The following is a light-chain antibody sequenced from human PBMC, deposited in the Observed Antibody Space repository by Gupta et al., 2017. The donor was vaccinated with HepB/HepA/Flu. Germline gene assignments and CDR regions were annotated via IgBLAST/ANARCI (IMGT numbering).Light chain of an antibody. CDR1: NMGSKN. CDR3: QVWDSSTWV. Sequence: SSELTQPLSVSVALGQTARITCGGNNMGSKNVHWYQPKTGQAPVLVIYRDSNRPSGIPERFSGSNSGNTATLTISRAQAGDEADYYCQVWDSSTWVFGGGTKLTVL. J-gene: IGLJ3*02. V-gene: IGLV3-9*01. CDR2: RDS.